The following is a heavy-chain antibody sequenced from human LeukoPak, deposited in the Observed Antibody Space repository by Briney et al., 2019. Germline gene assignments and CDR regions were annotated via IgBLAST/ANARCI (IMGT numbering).Heavy chain of an antibody. V-gene: IGHV4-39*01. CDR3: VSFEGSSSGWYYFDY. Sequence: SETLSLTCTVSGGSISSRSYLWGWIRQPPGKGLEWIGRIHYSGTTYYNPALKSRVTLSVDPSNNPFFLKMSSVTAADTAVYYCVSFEGSSSGWYYFDYWGQGTLVTVSS. CDR2: IHYSGTT. J-gene: IGHJ4*02. D-gene: IGHD6-19*01. CDR1: GGSISSRSYL.